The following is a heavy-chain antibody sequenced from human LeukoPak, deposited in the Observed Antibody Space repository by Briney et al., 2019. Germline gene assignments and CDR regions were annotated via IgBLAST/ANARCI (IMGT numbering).Heavy chain of an antibody. CDR3: ARMEFNYVDAFDI. CDR1: GGTFSSYA. D-gene: IGHD4-11*01. J-gene: IGHJ3*02. V-gene: IGHV1-69*05. CDR2: IIPIFGTA. Sequence: ASVKVSCKASGGTFSSYAISWVRQAPGQGLEWMGGIIPIFGTANYAQKFQGRVTMTRDTSTSTVYMELSSLRSEDTAVYYCARMEFNYVDAFDIWGQGTMVTVSS.